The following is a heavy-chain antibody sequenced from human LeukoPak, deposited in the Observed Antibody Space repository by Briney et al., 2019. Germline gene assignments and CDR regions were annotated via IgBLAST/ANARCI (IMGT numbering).Heavy chain of an antibody. J-gene: IGHJ3*01. V-gene: IGHV4-59*08. Sequence: PSETLSLTCTVSGGSISSHYWTWIRQPPGKGLEWIGYIYNTGGTNYNPSLKSRVTISLDTSKNQFSLKLTSVTAADTAIYFCARDDYGVFDAFDVWGQGTVVTVSS. CDR2: IYNTGGT. CDR1: GGSISSHY. D-gene: IGHD3-16*01. CDR3: ARDDYGVFDAFDV.